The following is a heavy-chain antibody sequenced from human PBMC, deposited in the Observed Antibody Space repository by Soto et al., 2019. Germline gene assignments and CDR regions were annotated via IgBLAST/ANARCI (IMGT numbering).Heavy chain of an antibody. D-gene: IGHD1-1*01. V-gene: IGHV3-49*03. CDR1: GFIFRDFT. CDR2: IRTKGYGETT. Sequence: PGGSLRLSCSASGFIFRDFTMSWFRQAPGRGLEWVGYIRTKGYGETTTYAASVKDRFSISRDDSKSFAYLQMNSLKAEDTAVYYCSRDYLGQLPDWGQGTLVTVSS. CDR3: SRDYLGQLPD. J-gene: IGHJ1*01.